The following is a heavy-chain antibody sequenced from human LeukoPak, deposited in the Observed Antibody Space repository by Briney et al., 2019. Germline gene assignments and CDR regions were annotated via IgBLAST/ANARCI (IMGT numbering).Heavy chain of an antibody. J-gene: IGHJ6*02. CDR3: ETGYYDSSGYYGSYYYYYGMDV. Sequence: GASVKVSCKVSGYTLTELSMHWVRQAPGKGLEWMGGFDPEDGETIYAQKFQGRVTMTEDTSTDTAYMELSSLRSEDTAVYYCETGYYDSSGYYGSYYYYYGMDVWGQGTTVTVSS. V-gene: IGHV1-24*01. CDR2: FDPEDGET. D-gene: IGHD3-22*01. CDR1: GYTLTELS.